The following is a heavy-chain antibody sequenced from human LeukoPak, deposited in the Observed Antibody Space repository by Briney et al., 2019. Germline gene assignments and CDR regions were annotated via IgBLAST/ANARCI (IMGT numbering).Heavy chain of an antibody. CDR3: ARGDIVVVPAGFDY. CDR2: IIPIFGTA. D-gene: IGHD2-2*01. Sequence: ASVKVSCKASGYTFTSYGISWVRQAPGQGLEWMGGIIPIFGTANYAQKFQGRVTITADESTSTAYMELSSLRSEDTAVYYCARGDIVVVPAGFDYWGQGTLVTVSS. J-gene: IGHJ4*02. V-gene: IGHV1-69*13. CDR1: GYTFTSYG.